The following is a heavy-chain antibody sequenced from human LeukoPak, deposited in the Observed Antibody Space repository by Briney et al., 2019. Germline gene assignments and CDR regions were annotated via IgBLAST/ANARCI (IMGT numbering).Heavy chain of an antibody. J-gene: IGHJ5*02. V-gene: IGHV4-34*01. Sequence: SETLSLTCAVYGGSFSGYYWSWIRQPPGKGLEWIGEINHSGSTNYNPSLKSRVTISVDTSKNQFSLKLSSVTAADTAVYYCARRRYSYGYVGWFDPWGQGTLVTVSS. CDR3: ARRRYSYGYVGWFDP. D-gene: IGHD5-18*01. CDR2: INHSGST. CDR1: GGSFSGYY.